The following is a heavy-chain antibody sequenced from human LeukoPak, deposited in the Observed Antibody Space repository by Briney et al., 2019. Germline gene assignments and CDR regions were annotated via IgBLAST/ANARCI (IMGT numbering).Heavy chain of an antibody. CDR2: IGGGGDGA. V-gene: IGHV3-23*01. Sequence: GGSLRLSCAASGFTFSHYAMRWVRQAPGKGLEWLSEIGGGGDGAYHADSVKGRFTISRDNSKNTLYLQMNSLRAEDTAVYYCAKVLSAGYSYGPFDYWGQGTLVTVSS. D-gene: IGHD5-18*01. CDR1: GFTFSHYA. CDR3: AKVLSAGYSYGPFDY. J-gene: IGHJ4*02.